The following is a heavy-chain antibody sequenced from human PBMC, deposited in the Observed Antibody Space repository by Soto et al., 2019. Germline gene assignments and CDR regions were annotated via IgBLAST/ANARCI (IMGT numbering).Heavy chain of an antibody. D-gene: IGHD2-15*01. Sequence: QVQLQESGPGLVKPSQTLSLTCTVSGGSISSGYYYWSWIRQPPGMGLEWIGFISYSGSTYYNLSLKSRISISVDTSNNQFSLHLSFVTAPDTAVYYGATMGTPATRLYVFDNWGQGTLVTVSS. J-gene: IGHJ4*02. CDR3: ATMGTPATRLYVFDN. CDR2: ISYSGST. V-gene: IGHV4-30-4*01. CDR1: GGSISSGYYY.